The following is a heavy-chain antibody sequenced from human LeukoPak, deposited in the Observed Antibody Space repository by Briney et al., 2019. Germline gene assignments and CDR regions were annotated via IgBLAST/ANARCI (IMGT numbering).Heavy chain of an antibody. D-gene: IGHD3-22*01. CDR1: VGSIRSYY. J-gene: IGHJ3*02. Sequence: PSETLSHTCTVSVGSIRSYYWSEIRQPPGKGLEWIGYIRNTDSTNYSPSLKSRVTISVDTYKNQFSLKLSSVTAADTAVYYCARGGLDSNGYWVAFGIWGQGTMVTV. CDR3: ARGGLDSNGYWVAFGI. V-gene: IGHV4-59*01. CDR2: IRNTDST.